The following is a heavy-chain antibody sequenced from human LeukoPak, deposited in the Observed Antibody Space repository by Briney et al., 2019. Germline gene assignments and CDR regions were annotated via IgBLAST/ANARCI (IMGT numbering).Heavy chain of an antibody. CDR1: GFTFSSYT. CDR2: IWSDGSKK. CDR3: ARDAGYGSGHPFAC. V-gene: IGHV3-30-3*01. D-gene: IGHD6-19*01. Sequence: PGGSLRLSCAASGFTFSSYTMHWVCQAPGKGLEWVALIWSDGSKKYYADSVKGRFTISRDNSKNTLYLQMNSLEPEDTALFYCARDAGYGSGHPFACWGQGTLVTVSS. J-gene: IGHJ4*02.